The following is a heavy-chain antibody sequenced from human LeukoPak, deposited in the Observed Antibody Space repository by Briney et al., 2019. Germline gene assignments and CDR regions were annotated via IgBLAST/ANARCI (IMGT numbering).Heavy chain of an antibody. CDR3: AWALNIVVVPAATVYNYYYYMDV. Sequence: SVKVSCKASGGTFSSYAISWVRQAPGQGLEWMGGIIPIFGTANCAQKFQGRVTITADESTSTAYMELSSLRSEDTAVYYCAWALNIVVVPAATVYNYYYYMDVWGKGTTVTVSS. CDR2: IIPIFGTA. J-gene: IGHJ6*03. D-gene: IGHD2-2*01. CDR1: GGTFSSYA. V-gene: IGHV1-69*13.